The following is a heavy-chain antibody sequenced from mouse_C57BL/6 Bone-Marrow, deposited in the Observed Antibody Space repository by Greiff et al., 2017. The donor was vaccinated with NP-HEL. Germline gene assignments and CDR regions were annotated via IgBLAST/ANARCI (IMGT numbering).Heavy chain of an antibody. CDR2: ISYDGSN. V-gene: IGHV3-6*01. CDR3: AREGGYYGSSDWYFDV. CDR1: GYSITSGYY. D-gene: IGHD1-1*01. Sequence: DVHLVESGPGLVKPSQSLSLTCSVTGYSITSGYYWNWIRQFPGNKLEWMGYISYDGSNNYNPSLKNRISITRDTSKNQFFLKLNSVTTEDTATYYCAREGGYYGSSDWYFDVWGTGTTVTVSS. J-gene: IGHJ1*03.